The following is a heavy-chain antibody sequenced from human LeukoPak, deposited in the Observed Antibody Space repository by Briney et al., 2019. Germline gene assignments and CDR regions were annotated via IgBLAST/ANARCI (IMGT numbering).Heavy chain of an antibody. J-gene: IGHJ4*02. CDR1: GYTLTELS. V-gene: IGHV1-24*01. Sequence: ASVKVSCKVSGYTLTELSMHWVRQAPGKGLEWMGGLDPEDGETIYAQKFQGRVTMTEDTSTDTAYMELSRLRSDDTAVYYCARGTYYYDSSGYYGDYWGQGTLVTVSS. CDR3: ARGTYYYDSSGYYGDY. D-gene: IGHD3-22*01. CDR2: LDPEDGET.